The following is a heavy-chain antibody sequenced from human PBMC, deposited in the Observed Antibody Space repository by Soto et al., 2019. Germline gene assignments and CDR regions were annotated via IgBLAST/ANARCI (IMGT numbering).Heavy chain of an antibody. Sequence: EVQLLESGGGSVQPGGSLMLSCAASGFTFSSYSLSWLRQAPGKGLEWVSGISGSGQTTHYKDSVKGRFTISRDNFRNTLYLQVNSLRAEDTAIYFCAKSRGDSWTTYFFDYWGQGALVTASS. CDR3: AKSRGDSWTTYFFDY. CDR2: ISGSGQTT. CDR1: GFTFSSYS. V-gene: IGHV3-23*01. D-gene: IGHD4-4*01. J-gene: IGHJ4*02.